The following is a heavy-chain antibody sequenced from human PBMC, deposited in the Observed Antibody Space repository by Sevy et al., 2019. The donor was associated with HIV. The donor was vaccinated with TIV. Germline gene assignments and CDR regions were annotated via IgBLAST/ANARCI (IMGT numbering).Heavy chain of an antibody. CDR2: FDPEDGET. Sequence: ASVKVSCKVSGYTLTELSMHWVRQAPGKGLEWMGGFDPEDGETIYAQKFQGRVTMTEDTSTDTAYMELSSLRSEDTAVYYCATWDVTIFGALGYYYGMDVWGQRTTVTVSS. CDR3: ATWDVTIFGALGYYYGMDV. V-gene: IGHV1-24*01. J-gene: IGHJ6*02. CDR1: GYTLTELS. D-gene: IGHD3-3*01.